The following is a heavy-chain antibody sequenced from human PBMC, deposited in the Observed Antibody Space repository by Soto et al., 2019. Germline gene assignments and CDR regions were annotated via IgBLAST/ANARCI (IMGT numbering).Heavy chain of an antibody. Sequence: VGSLRLSCAASGFTFRSYAMHWVRQAPGKGLEYVSGISNNGGSTYYADSVKGRFTISRDNSKNTLYLQMGSLRAEDMAVYYCARDRHSSGWYFGMDVWGQGTTVTVSS. CDR3: ARDRHSSGWYFGMDV. D-gene: IGHD6-19*01. CDR1: GFTFRSYA. CDR2: ISNNGGST. J-gene: IGHJ6*02. V-gene: IGHV3-64*02.